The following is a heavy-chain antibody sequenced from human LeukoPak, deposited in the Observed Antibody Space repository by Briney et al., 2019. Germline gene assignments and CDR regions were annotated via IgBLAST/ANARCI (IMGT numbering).Heavy chain of an antibody. D-gene: IGHD3-16*01. Sequence: GGSLRLSCAASGITLSSYAMSWVRQAPGKGLEWVSAINGSGVITYYTDSVKGRFTISRDNSKNTVYLQMNSPRAEDTAIYYCAKDSSQGGDYFDYWGQGTLVTVSS. CDR1: GITLSSYA. V-gene: IGHV3-23*01. CDR3: AKDSSQGGDYFDY. CDR2: INGSGVIT. J-gene: IGHJ4*02.